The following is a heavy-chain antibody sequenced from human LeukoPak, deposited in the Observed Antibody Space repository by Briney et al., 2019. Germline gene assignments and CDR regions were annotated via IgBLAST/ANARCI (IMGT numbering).Heavy chain of an antibody. V-gene: IGHV3-23*01. Sequence: QPGGSLRLSCAASGFTFSSYAMSWVRQAPGKGLEWVSAISGYGGSTFYADSVKGRFTISRDNSKNTLYLQMNSLRAEDTAVYYCAKGLALWFGELFDYWGQETLVTVSS. CDR1: GFTFSSYA. J-gene: IGHJ4*02. CDR2: ISGYGGST. CDR3: AKGLALWFGELFDY. D-gene: IGHD3-10*01.